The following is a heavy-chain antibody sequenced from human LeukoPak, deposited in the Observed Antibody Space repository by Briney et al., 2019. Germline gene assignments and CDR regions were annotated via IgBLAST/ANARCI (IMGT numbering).Heavy chain of an antibody. V-gene: IGHV3-30*02. CDR2: IRYDGSNK. Sequence: PGGSLRLSCAASGSTFSSYGMHWVRQAPGKGLEWVAFIRYDGSNKYYADSVKGRFTISRDNSKNTLYLQMNSLRAEDTAVYYCATFGRYSSSWLEDYWGQGTLVTVSS. CDR3: ATFGRYSSSWLEDY. D-gene: IGHD6-13*01. J-gene: IGHJ4*02. CDR1: GSTFSSYG.